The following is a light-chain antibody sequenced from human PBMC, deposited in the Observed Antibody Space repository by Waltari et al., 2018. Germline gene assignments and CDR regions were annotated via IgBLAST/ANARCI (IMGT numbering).Light chain of an antibody. Sequence: DIVMTQSPLSLPVTPGEPASISFRSSQSLLHSNGYNYLDWYLQKPGQSPQLLIYLGSNRASGVPDRFSGSGSGTDFTLKSSRVEAEDVGVYYCMQALQTPPTFGQGTKLEI. CDR3: MQALQTPPT. CDR1: QSLLHSNGYNY. V-gene: IGKV2-28*01. J-gene: IGKJ2*01. CDR2: LGS.